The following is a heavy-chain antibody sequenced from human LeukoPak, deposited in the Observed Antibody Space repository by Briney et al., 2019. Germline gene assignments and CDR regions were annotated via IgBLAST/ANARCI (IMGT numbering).Heavy chain of an antibody. D-gene: IGHD3-3*01. V-gene: IGHV3-11*01. CDR1: GFTFSDYY. J-gene: IGHJ6*02. CDR3: ARDAEGRRYYDFGRGYSTYYYYGMDV. CDR2: ISSSGSTI. Sequence: PGGSLRLSCAASGFTFSDYYMSWIRQAPGKGLEWVSYISSSGSTIYYADSVKGRFTISRDNAKNSLYLQMNSLRAEDTAVYYRARDAEGRRYYDFGRGYSTYYYYGMDVWGQGTTVTVSS.